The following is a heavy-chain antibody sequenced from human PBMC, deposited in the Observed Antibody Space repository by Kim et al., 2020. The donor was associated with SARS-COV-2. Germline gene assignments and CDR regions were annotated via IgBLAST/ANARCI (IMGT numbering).Heavy chain of an antibody. D-gene: IGHD3-10*01. CDR1: GYSFKTYD. CDR3: AVWFGQLLIGLDP. CDR2: ISNYNGDT. V-gene: IGHV1-18*01. Sequence: ASVKVSCKASGYSFKTYDISRVRQAPGQGLEWMGFISNYNGDTNYAQSLQGRVTMTTDTSTATAYMELRGLKSDDTAVYYCAVWFGQLLIGLDPWGQGTLVTVSS. J-gene: IGHJ5*02.